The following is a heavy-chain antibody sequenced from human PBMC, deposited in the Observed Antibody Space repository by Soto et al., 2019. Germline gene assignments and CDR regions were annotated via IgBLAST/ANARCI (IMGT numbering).Heavy chain of an antibody. V-gene: IGHV3-30*04. CDR3: ARRGVESADTGPGQDYFDY. CDR2: SSFNGKHE. CDR1: GFTFSDYA. J-gene: IGHJ4*02. D-gene: IGHD3-16*01. Sequence: GGSLRLSCAASGFTFSDYALHWVRQTPGKGLERVAVSSFNGKHEDYADSVKGRFTISRDSSKKTLYLQMSSLRAEDSAVYHCARRGVESADTGPGQDYFDYWGQGALVTVSS.